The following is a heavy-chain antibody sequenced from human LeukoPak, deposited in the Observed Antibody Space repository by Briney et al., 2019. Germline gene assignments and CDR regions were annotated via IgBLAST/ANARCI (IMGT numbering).Heavy chain of an antibody. CDR2: IYWNDDK. CDR3: AHSLLLWFGEPGHFDY. CDR1: GFSLSTSGVG. J-gene: IGHJ4*02. Sequence: SGPTLVNPTQTLTLTCTFSGFSLSTSGVGVGWIRQPPGKALEWLALIYWNDDKRYSPSLKSRLTITKYTSKNQVVVTMTNMDPVDTATYYCAHSLLLWFGEPGHFDYWGQGTLVTVSS. D-gene: IGHD3-10*01. V-gene: IGHV2-5*01.